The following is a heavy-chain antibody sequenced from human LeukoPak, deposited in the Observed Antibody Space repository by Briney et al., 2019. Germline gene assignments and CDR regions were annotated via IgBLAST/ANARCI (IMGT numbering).Heavy chain of an antibody. CDR3: ARAPRIAKAGYFDY. Sequence: ASVKVSCKASGGTFSSYAISWVRQAPGQGLEWMGGIITIFGTANYAQKFQGRVTITADESTSTAYMELSSLRSEDTAVYYCARAPRIAKAGYFDYWGQGTLGTVSS. CDR2: IITIFGTA. CDR1: GGTFSSYA. D-gene: IGHD6-19*01. V-gene: IGHV1-69*01. J-gene: IGHJ4*02.